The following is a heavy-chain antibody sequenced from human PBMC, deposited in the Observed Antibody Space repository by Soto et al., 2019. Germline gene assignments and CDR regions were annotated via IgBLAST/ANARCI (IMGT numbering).Heavy chain of an antibody. CDR1: GFTFSSYA. CDR3: ARDQNIVVVPALDV. Sequence: GGSLRLSCAASGFTFSSYAMHWVRQAPGKGLEWVAVISYDGSNKYYADSVKGRFTISRDNSKNTLYLQMNGLRAEDTAVYYCARDQNIVVVPALDVWGQGTTVTVYS. CDR2: ISYDGSNK. V-gene: IGHV3-30-3*01. J-gene: IGHJ6*02. D-gene: IGHD2-2*01.